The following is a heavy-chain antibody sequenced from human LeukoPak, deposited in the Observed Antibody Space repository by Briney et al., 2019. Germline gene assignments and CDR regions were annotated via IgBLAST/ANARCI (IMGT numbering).Heavy chain of an antibody. J-gene: IGHJ4*02. CDR1: GGTFSSYA. D-gene: IGHD6-19*01. Sequence: SVKVSCKASGGTFSSYAISWVRQAPGQGLEWMGGIIPIFGTANYAQKFQGRVTITADKSTSTAYMELSSLRSEDTAVYYCAIHTVAGTFYFDYWGQGTLVTVSS. V-gene: IGHV1-69*06. CDR2: IIPIFGTA. CDR3: AIHTVAGTFYFDY.